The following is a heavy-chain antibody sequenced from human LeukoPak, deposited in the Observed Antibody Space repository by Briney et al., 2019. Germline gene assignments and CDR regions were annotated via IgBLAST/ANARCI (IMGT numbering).Heavy chain of an antibody. CDR1: GGSISSYY. CDR2: IYYSGST. J-gene: IGHJ4*02. CDR3: TRGAGWLIDY. Sequence: SETLSLTCTVSGGSISSYYWNWIRQPPGKGLEWIGYIYYSGSTNYNPSLKSRVTISVDTSKNQFSLKLSSVTAADTAVYYCTRGAGWLIDYWGQGILDTVSS. V-gene: IGHV4-59*01. D-gene: IGHD3-16*01.